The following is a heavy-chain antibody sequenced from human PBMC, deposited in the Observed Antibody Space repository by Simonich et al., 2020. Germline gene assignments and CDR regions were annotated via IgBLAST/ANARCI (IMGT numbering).Heavy chain of an antibody. CDR3: ARGKGWKNAFDI. Sequence: QVQLQQWGAGLLKPSETLSLTCAVYGGSFSGYYWSWIRQPPGKGLAWIGEINHSGSTNYNPSLKSRVTISVDTSKNQCSLKLSSVTAADTAVYYCARGKGWKNAFDIWGQGTMVTVSS. CDR2: INHSGST. D-gene: IGHD1-1*01. J-gene: IGHJ3*02. CDR1: GGSFSGYY. V-gene: IGHV4-34*01.